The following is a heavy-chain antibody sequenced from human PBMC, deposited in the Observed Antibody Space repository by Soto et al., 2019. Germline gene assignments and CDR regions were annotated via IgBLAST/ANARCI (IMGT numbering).Heavy chain of an antibody. CDR1: GISYTTYA. CDR3: ARAFSGYVT. Sequence: VQLVQSGVEVKKPGASVRISCTASGISYTTYAIHWVRQAPGQGLEWMGWINAGNGDTRYSQRFQGRVTLTTDTTATTTYMDLSSLKSENTSIYSCARAFSGYVTWGQGTLVTVSS. D-gene: IGHD5-12*01. J-gene: IGHJ4*02. V-gene: IGHV1-3*01. CDR2: INAGNGDT.